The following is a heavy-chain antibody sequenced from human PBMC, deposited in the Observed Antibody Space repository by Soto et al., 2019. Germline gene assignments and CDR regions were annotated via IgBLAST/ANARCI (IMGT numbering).Heavy chain of an antibody. CDR3: ARESYYGSGATVVAY. Sequence: PSETLSLTCTVSGGSISSGPYSWGWIRQPPGEGLEWIGTFHYSESTHYNPSLESRITISVDTSKNQFSLKVSSVTVADTAVYYCARESYYGSGATVVAYWCQGTLVTVSS. V-gene: IGHV4-39*02. J-gene: IGHJ4*02. CDR2: FHYSEST. D-gene: IGHD3-10*01. CDR1: GGSISSGPYS.